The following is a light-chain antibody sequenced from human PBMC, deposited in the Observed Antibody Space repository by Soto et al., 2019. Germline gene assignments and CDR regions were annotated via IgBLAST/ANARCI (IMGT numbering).Light chain of an antibody. CDR2: EVS. J-gene: IGLJ1*01. CDR1: SSDVGGYNY. Sequence: QSALTQPASVSGSPGQSITTSCTGTSSDVGGYNYVSWYQQHPGKAPKLVIYEVSSRPSGFSDRFSASKSGNTASLTISGLQPEDEADYYCGSYRSSSTPYVFGTGTKATVL. V-gene: IGLV2-14*01. CDR3: GSYRSSSTPYV.